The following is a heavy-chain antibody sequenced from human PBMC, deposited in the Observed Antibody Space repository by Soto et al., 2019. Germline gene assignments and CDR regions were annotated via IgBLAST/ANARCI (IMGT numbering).Heavy chain of an antibody. Sequence: SETLSLTCTVSGGSISSGDYYWSGIRQPPGKGLEGIGYIYYSGSTYYNPSLKSRVTISVDTSKNQFSPKLSSVTAADTAVYYCARGGVVVVPAAMDNPYYYYGMDVWGQGTTVTVSS. CDR1: GGSISSGDYY. CDR3: ARGGVVVVPAAMDNPYYYYGMDV. V-gene: IGHV4-30-4*01. CDR2: IYYSGST. J-gene: IGHJ6*02. D-gene: IGHD2-2*01.